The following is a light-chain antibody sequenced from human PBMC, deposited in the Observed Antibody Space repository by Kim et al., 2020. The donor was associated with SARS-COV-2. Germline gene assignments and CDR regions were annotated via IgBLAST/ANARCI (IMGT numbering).Light chain of an antibody. CDR1: SSNIGSNP. J-gene: IGLJ3*02. V-gene: IGLV1-44*01. CDR2: NNN. Sequence: VLTQPPSASGTPGQRVTISCSGSSSNIGSNPVYWYQHLPGTAPKLLIYNNNQRPSGVPDRFSGSKSGSLAISGLQSEDEAVYYCAAWDDSLNAWVFGGGTQLTVL. CDR3: AAWDDSLNAWV.